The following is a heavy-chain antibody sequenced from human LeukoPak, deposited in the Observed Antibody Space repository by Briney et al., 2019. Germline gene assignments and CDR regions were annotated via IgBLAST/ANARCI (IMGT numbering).Heavy chain of an antibody. CDR1: GASISSGGYY. J-gene: IGHJ4*02. D-gene: IGHD2-15*01. CDR2: IYYTGST. Sequence: PPQTLSLTCTVSGASISSGGYYWSWLRQHPAKGLEWIGYIYYTGSTYYNPSLKSRVTMSVDTSKNQFSLTLSSVTAADTGVYYCANHCSGGTCYRYYFDHWGQGTLVTVSA. V-gene: IGHV4-31*03. CDR3: ANHCSGGTCYRYYFDH.